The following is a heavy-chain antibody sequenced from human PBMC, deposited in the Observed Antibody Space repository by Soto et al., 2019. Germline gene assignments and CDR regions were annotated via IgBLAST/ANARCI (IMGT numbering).Heavy chain of an antibody. V-gene: IGHV3-23*01. CDR2: VTWNSDST. Sequence: VGSLRLSCAASGFTFSSYAMSWVRQAPGRGLEWVSGVTWNSDSTYYADSVKGRFTISRDNSKNTLYMQMNSLRAEDSAVYYCAKGNSGYYYDYWGQGALVTVSS. D-gene: IGHD3-22*01. CDR1: GFTFSSYA. J-gene: IGHJ4*02. CDR3: AKGNSGYYYDY.